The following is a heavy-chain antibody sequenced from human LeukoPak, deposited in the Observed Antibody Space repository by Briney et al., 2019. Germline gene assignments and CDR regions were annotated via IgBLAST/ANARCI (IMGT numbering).Heavy chain of an antibody. CDR3: ARGRSSWGQGNWFDP. CDR2: IWYDGSNK. D-gene: IGHD6-6*01. CDR1: GFTFSSYG. V-gene: IGHV3-33*01. J-gene: IGHJ5*02. Sequence: PGGSLRLSCAASGFTFSSYGMHWVRQAPGKGLEWVAVIWYDGSNKYYADSVKGRFTISRDNSKNTLYLQMNSLRAEDTAVYYCARGRSSWGQGNWFDPWGQGTLVTVSS.